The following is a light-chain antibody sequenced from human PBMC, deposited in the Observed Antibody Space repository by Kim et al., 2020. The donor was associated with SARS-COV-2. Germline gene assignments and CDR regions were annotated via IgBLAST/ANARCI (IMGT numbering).Light chain of an antibody. Sequence: SSELTQDPAVSVALGQTVRITCQGDSLRSYYATWYQQKPGQAPILVIYGKNNRPSGIPDRFSGSSSGNKASLTITGTQAGAEADYYCNSREPNDKVVCGG. CDR2: GKN. CDR1: SLRSYY. CDR3: NSREPNDKVV. J-gene: IGLJ2*01. V-gene: IGLV3-19*01.